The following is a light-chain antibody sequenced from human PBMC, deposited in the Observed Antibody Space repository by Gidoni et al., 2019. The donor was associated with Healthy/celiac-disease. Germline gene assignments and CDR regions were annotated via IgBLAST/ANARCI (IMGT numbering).Light chain of an antibody. V-gene: IGKV2-30*01. J-gene: IGKJ1*01. CDR3: MQCSHSPRT. CDR1: QSLVYSYVNTY. CDR2: KVS. Sequence: VEMTQIPLSLPVTLRHPAAIPCRSSQSLVYSYVNTYLNWFQQRPGQSPRRLIYKVSSRESGVPDRFSGSGSGTDFTLKISRVDAEDFEVYYCMQCSHSPRTFGQGTKVEIK.